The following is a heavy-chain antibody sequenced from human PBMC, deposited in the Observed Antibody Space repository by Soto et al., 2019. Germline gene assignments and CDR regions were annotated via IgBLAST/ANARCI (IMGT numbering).Heavy chain of an antibody. CDR2: LSHGGRT. Sequence: ETLSLTCTVSVGSLNSDSYFWAWIPQPPGKGLEWIGTLSHGGRTYHSSSLKSRLTMSEDTSKKDFYMKQSAVTAADTAVYYCANHVVEPGAIAYIDYWGQGTLVTVSS. J-gene: IGHJ4*02. CDR1: VGSLNSDSYF. CDR3: ANHVVEPGAIAYIDY. V-gene: IGHV4-39*02. D-gene: IGHD2-2*02.